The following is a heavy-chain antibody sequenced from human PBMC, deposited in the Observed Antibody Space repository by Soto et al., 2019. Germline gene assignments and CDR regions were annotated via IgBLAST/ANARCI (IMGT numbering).Heavy chain of an antibody. V-gene: IGHV4-39*01. Sequence: ASETLSLTCTVSGGSISSSSYYWGWIRQPPGKGLEWIGSIYYSGSTYYNPSLKNQVTKSVDTSKNQFSLKLSSVTTANTAVYYFAIRVTVEMATIMDYYYGMDVWGQGTTVTVSS. J-gene: IGHJ6*02. CDR1: GGSISSSSYY. CDR2: IYYSGST. D-gene: IGHD5-12*01. CDR3: AIRVTVEMATIMDYYYGMDV.